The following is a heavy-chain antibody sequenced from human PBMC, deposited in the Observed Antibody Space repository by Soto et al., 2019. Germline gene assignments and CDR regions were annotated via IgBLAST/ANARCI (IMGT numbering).Heavy chain of an antibody. V-gene: IGHV4-59*01. D-gene: IGHD2-2*01. J-gene: IGHJ4*02. CDR2: IYYSGST. Sequence: QVQLQESGPGLVKPSETLSLTCTVSGGSISSYYWSWIRQPPGKGLEWIGYIYYSGSTNYNPSLKSRXXIXVXXSKNQFSLKLSSVTAADTAVYYCARAAGVLVPPDYWGQGTLVTVSS. CDR1: GGSISSYY. CDR3: ARAAGVLVPPDY.